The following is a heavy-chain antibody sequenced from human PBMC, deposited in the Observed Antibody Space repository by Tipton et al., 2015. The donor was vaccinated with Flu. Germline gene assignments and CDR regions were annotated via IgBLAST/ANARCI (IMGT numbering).Heavy chain of an antibody. CDR1: GDSMGSFY. J-gene: IGHJ4*02. CDR3: ARGSGSGTDVTFYF. V-gene: IGHV4-4*07. D-gene: IGHD3-10*01. Sequence: TLSLTCTVSGDSMGSFYWTWIRQPAGKGLEWIGRMSASGSSKYKPSLKSRVTMSVDTSKNQFSLRLTSVTSADTAVYYCARGSGSGTDVTFYFWGQGTLVTVSS. CDR2: MSASGSS.